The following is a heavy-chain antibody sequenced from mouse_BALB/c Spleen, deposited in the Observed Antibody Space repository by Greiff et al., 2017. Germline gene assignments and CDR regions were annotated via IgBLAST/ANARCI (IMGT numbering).Heavy chain of an antibody. V-gene: IGHV5-9-3*01. CDR1: GFTFSSYA. CDR3: AREPADGYYWYFDV. Sequence: EVQLVESGGGLVKPGGSLKLSCAASGFTFSSYAMSWVRQTPEKRLEWVATISSGGSYTYYPDSVKGRFTISRDNAKNTLYLQMSSLRSEDTAMYYCAREPADGYYWYFDVWGAGTTVPVSS. D-gene: IGHD2-3*01. J-gene: IGHJ1*01. CDR2: ISSGGSYT.